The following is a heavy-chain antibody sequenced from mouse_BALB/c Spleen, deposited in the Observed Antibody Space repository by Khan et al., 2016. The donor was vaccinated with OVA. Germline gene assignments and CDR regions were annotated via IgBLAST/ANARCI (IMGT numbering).Heavy chain of an antibody. J-gene: IGHJ4*01. D-gene: IGHD2-10*01. CDR1: GYSFTNYG. Sequence: QIQLVQSGPELKKPGETVKISCKASGYSFTNYGINWVKQSPGKALKWMGWINTYTGEPTYADDFKGRFAFSLETSANTAYLQINILKNEDTATYFCARPPYFSYTLDYWGQGTSVTDSS. CDR2: INTYTGEP. CDR3: ARPPYFSYTLDY. V-gene: IGHV9-3-1*01.